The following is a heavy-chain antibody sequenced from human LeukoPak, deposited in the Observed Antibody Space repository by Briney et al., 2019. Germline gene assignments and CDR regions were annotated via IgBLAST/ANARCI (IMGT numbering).Heavy chain of an antibody. CDR1: GGSISSGDYY. Sequence: PSETLSLTCTVSGGSISSGDYYWSWIRQPPGKGLEWIGYIYYSGSTYYNPSLKSRVTISVDTSKNQFSLKLSSVTAADTAVYYCARLKADYGDYVDYWGQGTLVTVSS. J-gene: IGHJ4*02. CDR2: IYYSGST. CDR3: ARLKADYGDYVDY. V-gene: IGHV4-30-4*01. D-gene: IGHD4-17*01.